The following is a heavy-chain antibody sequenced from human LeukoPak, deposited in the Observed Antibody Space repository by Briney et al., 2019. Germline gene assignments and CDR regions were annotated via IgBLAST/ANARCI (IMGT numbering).Heavy chain of an antibody. D-gene: IGHD2-15*01. CDR3: ARRLLGYCSGGSCYSGYFQH. Sequence: SETLSLTCTVSGGSISSYYWSWIRQPPGKGLEWIGEINHSGSTNSNPSLKSRVTISVDTSKNQFSLKLSSVTAADTAMYYCARRLLGYCSGGSCYSGYFQHWGQGTLVTVSS. J-gene: IGHJ1*01. CDR1: GGSISSYY. V-gene: IGHV4-34*01. CDR2: INHSGST.